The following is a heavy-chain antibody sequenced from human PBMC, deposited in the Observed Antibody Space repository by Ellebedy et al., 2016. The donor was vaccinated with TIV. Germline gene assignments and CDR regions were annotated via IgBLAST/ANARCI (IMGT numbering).Heavy chain of an antibody. J-gene: IGHJ5*02. D-gene: IGHD5-24*01. Sequence: AASVKVSCKASGYSFTSHGSSWVRQAPGQVPQWMGWVTAYNRDTYYAQNFQGRVTFTTDTSSSTAYMELRSLRSDDTGVYYCARGAMALSWGQGTLVTVSS. CDR3: ARGAMALS. CDR2: VTAYNRDT. CDR1: GYSFTSHG. V-gene: IGHV1-18*01.